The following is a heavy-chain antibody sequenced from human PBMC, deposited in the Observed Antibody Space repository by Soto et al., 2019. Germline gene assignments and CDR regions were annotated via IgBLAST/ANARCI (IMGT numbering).Heavy chain of an antibody. CDR1: GGTFSSYA. CDR3: ARDGRDLGYCSSTSCYEVPYFDY. Sequence: ASVKVSCKASGGTFSSYAISWVRQAPGQGLEWMGGIIPIFGTADYAQKFQGRVTITADESTSTAYMELSSLRSEDTAVYYCARDGRDLGYCSSTSCYEVPYFDYWGQGTLVTVSS. J-gene: IGHJ4*02. D-gene: IGHD2-2*01. V-gene: IGHV1-69*13. CDR2: IIPIFGTA.